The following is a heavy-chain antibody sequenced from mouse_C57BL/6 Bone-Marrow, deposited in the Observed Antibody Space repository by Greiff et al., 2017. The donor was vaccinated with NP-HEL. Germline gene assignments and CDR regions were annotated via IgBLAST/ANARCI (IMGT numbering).Heavy chain of an antibody. D-gene: IGHD1-1*01. CDR2: ISDGGSYT. CDR1: GFTFSSYA. J-gene: IGHJ2*01. Sequence: EVQLQQSGGGLVKPGGSLKLSCAASGFTFSSYAMSWVRQTPEKRLEWVATISDGGSYTYYPDNVKGRFTISRDNAKNNLYLQMSHLKSEDTAMYYCARDRGLRGWGQGTTLTVSS. CDR3: ARDRGLRG. V-gene: IGHV5-4*01.